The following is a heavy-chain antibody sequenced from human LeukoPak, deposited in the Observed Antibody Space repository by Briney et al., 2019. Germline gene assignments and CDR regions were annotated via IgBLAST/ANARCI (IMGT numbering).Heavy chain of an antibody. V-gene: IGHV4-59*08. CDR1: GGSISSYY. CDR2: IYYSGST. D-gene: IGHD3-16*01. CDR3: ARHSFGQGRIGY. J-gene: IGHJ4*02. Sequence: SETLSLTCTVSGGSISSYYWSWIRQPPGKGLEWIGYIYYSGSTNYNPSLKSRVTISVDTSKNQFSLKLSSVTAADTAVYYCARHSFGQGRIGYWGQGSLVTVSS.